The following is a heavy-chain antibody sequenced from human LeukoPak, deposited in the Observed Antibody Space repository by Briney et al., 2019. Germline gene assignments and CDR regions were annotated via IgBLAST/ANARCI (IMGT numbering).Heavy chain of an antibody. J-gene: IGHJ3*02. CDR3: ARVRGGNRGDAFDI. D-gene: IGHD4-23*01. CDR2: ISGSGGST. V-gene: IGHV3-23*01. CDR1: GFIFSNYA. Sequence: GGSLRLSCAASGFIFSNYAMSWVRQAPGKGLEWVSTISGSGGSTYYADSVKGRFTISRDNSRNTLYVQMKSLGAEDTALYYCARVRGGNRGDAFDIWGQGTMVTVSS.